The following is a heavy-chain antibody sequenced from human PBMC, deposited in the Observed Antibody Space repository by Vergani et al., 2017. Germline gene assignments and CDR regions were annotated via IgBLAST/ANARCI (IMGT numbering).Heavy chain of an antibody. V-gene: IGHV4-34*01. CDR3: ARFXYGSGKHTQFGMDV. D-gene: IGHD3-10*01. CDR2: INHRGST. Sequence: QVPLQQWGAGLLKPSETLCLTCAVYGGSFSGYYWSWIRQPPGKGLEWIGEINHRGSTNYNPSLKSRVTISVDTSNNQFSLTLSSVTAADTAVYYCARFXYGSGKHTQFGMDVWGQGTTVTVSS. J-gene: IGHJ6*02. CDR1: GGSFSGYY.